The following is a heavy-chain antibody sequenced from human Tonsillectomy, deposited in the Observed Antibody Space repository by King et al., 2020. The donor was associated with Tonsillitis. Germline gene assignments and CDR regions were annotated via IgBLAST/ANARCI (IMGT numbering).Heavy chain of an antibody. CDR1: GFNFNNYA. D-gene: IGHD6-13*01. J-gene: IGHJ6*02. CDR2: ISGDGVDT. CDR3: AKADEGSTRFLLYYGIDV. V-gene: IGHV3-23*04. Sequence: VQLVESGGGLVQPGKSLRLSCATSGFNFNNYAMNWVRQAPGKGLEWVSIISGDGVDTDYADSVKGRFTVSRDKVKKTVHLLMYSLRAEDTAKYYCAKADEGSTRFLLYYGIDVWGQGTTVTVSS.